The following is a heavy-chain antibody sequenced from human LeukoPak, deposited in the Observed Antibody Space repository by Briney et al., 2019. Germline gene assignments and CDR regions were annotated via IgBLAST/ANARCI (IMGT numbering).Heavy chain of an antibody. D-gene: IGHD2-8*01. Sequence: GGSLRLSCAASGFTFSSYSMNWVRQAPGKGLEWVSYISSTSSTISYADSVKGRFAISRDNAKNSLYLQMNSLRAEDTAVYYCARSMKVDYWGQGTLVTVSS. CDR1: GFTFSSYS. V-gene: IGHV3-48*01. CDR2: ISSTSSTI. J-gene: IGHJ4*02. CDR3: ARSMKVDY.